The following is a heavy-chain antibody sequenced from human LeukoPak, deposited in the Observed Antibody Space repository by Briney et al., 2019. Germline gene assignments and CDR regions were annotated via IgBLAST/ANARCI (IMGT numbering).Heavy chain of an antibody. CDR3: ARDLRLYAGNDWDY. CDR1: GFTFSNYS. J-gene: IGHJ4*02. D-gene: IGHD1-1*01. Sequence: GGSLRLSCAGSGFTFSNYSINWVRQAPGKGLEWVSAISGSGGSTYYADSVKGRFTISRDNSKNTLYLQMNSLRAEDTAVYYCARDLRLYAGNDWDYWGQGTLVTVSS. CDR2: ISGSGGST. V-gene: IGHV3-23*01.